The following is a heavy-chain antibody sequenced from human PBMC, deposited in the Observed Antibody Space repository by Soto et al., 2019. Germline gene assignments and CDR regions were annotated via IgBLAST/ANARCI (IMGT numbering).Heavy chain of an antibody. CDR2: ISWNSGKL. V-gene: IGHV3-9*01. CDR1: GFIFEDFA. Sequence: QLVESGGGLVQPGRSLRLSCAASGFIFEDFAMHWVRQAPGKGLEWVSGISWNSGKLGYAESVKGRFTISRDNAKNSLYLEMNSLRTEDTALYYCARESEDLTSNFDYWGQGTLVTVSS. J-gene: IGHJ4*02. CDR3: ARESEDLTSNFDY.